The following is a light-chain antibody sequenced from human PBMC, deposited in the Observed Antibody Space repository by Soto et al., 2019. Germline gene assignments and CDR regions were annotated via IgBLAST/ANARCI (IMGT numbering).Light chain of an antibody. CDR3: QQYNVYSPWT. Sequence: EIVLTQSPGTLSLSPGERATLSCRASQSVTSDYLSWYQQKPGQAPRLLIYGASTRATGIPDRFSGRRSGTDFTLTITSLQPDDFATYYCQQYNVYSPWTFGQGTKVEIK. J-gene: IGKJ1*01. CDR1: QSVTSDY. CDR2: GAS. V-gene: IGKV3-20*01.